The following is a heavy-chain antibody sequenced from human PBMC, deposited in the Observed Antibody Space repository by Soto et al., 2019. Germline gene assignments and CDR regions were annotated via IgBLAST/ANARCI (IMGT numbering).Heavy chain of an antibody. CDR3: AKDQSGTPFMIVVSDWFDP. CDR1: GFTFSSYA. Sequence: GGSLRLSCAAPGFTFSSYAMSWVRQAPGKXLEWVSAISGSGGSTYYADSVKGRFTISRDSSKNTLYLQMNSLRAEDTAVYYCAKDQSGTPFMIVVSDWFDPWGQGTLVTVSS. D-gene: IGHD3-22*01. V-gene: IGHV3-23*01. J-gene: IGHJ5*02. CDR2: ISGSGGST.